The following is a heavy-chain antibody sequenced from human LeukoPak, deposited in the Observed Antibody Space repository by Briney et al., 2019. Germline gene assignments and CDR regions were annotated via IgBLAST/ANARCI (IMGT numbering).Heavy chain of an antibody. CDR1: GYTFTSYG. D-gene: IGHD1-7*01. V-gene: IGHV1-18*01. CDR2: ISAYNGNT. Sequence: ASVKVSCKASGYTFTSYGISWVRQAPGQGLEWMGWISAYNGNTNYAQKLQGRVTMTTDTSTSTAYMELRSLRAEDTAVYYCARQANWNYEGDYWGQGTLVTVSS. J-gene: IGHJ4*02. CDR3: ARQANWNYEGDY.